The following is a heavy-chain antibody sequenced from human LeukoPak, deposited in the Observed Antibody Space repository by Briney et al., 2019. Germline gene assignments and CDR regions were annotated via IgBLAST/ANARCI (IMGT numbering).Heavy chain of an antibody. CDR3: ARVIGRSWQLWSNYMDV. CDR1: GFTFSSYA. V-gene: IGHV3-30*04. Sequence: PGGSLRLSCAASGFTFSSYAMHWVRQAPGKGLEWVAVISYDGSNKYYADSVKGRFTISRDNSKNTLYLQMNSLRAEDTAVYYCARVIGRSWQLWSNYMDVWGKGTTVTVSS. J-gene: IGHJ6*03. D-gene: IGHD5-18*01. CDR2: ISYDGSNK.